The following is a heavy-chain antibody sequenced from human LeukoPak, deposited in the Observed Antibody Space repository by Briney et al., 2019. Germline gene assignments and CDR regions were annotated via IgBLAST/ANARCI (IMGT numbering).Heavy chain of an antibody. CDR3: ARPDIAAAGKIDY. V-gene: IGHV4-39*01. J-gene: IGHJ4*02. Sequence: SETLSLTCTVSGDSISSSSYYWGWIRQPPGKGLEWIGSIYYSGSTYYNPSLKSRVTISVDTSKNQFSLKLSSVTAADTAVYYCARPDIAAAGKIDYWGQGTLVTVSS. CDR1: GDSISSSSYY. CDR2: IYYSGST. D-gene: IGHD6-13*01.